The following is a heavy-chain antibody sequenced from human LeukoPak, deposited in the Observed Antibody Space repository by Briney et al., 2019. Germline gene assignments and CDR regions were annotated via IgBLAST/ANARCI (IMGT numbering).Heavy chain of an antibody. Sequence: GASVKVSCKASGYTFTGYYMHWVRQAPGQGREWMGWINPNRGGTNYAQKFQGRVTMTRDTSISTAYMELSRLRSDDTAVYYCARDLEGDNSSSSPTYYYDSSGYSNYWGQGTLVTVSS. CDR3: ARDLEGDNSSSSPTYYYDSSGYSNY. CDR2: INPNRGGT. J-gene: IGHJ4*02. CDR1: GYTFTGYY. V-gene: IGHV1-2*02. D-gene: IGHD3-22*01.